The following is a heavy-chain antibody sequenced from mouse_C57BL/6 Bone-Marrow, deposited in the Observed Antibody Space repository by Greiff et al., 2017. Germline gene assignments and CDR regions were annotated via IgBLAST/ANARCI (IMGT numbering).Heavy chain of an antibody. CDR3: ARGEVTTVDFDY. Sequence: QVQLQQSGAELARPGASVKLSCKASGYTFTSSGISWVKQRTGQGLEWIGEIYPRSGNTYYNEKFKGKATLTADKSSSTAYMELRSLTSEDSAVYFCARGEVTTVDFDYWGQGTTLTVSS. CDR1: GYTFTSSG. V-gene: IGHV1-81*01. D-gene: IGHD2-2*01. J-gene: IGHJ2*01. CDR2: IYPRSGNT.